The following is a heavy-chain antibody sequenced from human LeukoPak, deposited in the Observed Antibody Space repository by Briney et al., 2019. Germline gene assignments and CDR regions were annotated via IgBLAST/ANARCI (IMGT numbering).Heavy chain of an antibody. Sequence: GGSLRLSCSASGFTFSRYSMNWVRQAPGKGLEGVSYISGSSGTIYYAESVKGRFTISRDNAKNSLYLQMNSLRDEDTALYYCARDPRSFGSGTYYFDYWGQGTLVTVSS. CDR3: ARDPRSFGSGTYYFDY. CDR1: GFTFSRYS. V-gene: IGHV3-48*02. CDR2: ISGSSGTI. D-gene: IGHD3-10*01. J-gene: IGHJ4*02.